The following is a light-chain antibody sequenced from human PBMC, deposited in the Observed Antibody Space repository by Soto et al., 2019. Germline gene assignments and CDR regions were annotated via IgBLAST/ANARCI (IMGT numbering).Light chain of an antibody. CDR3: GTWDSSLTAGV. J-gene: IGLJ3*02. CDR2: DNN. CDR1: SSNIGNNF. V-gene: IGLV1-51*01. Sequence: QSVLTQPPSVSAAPGQKVTISCSGSSSNIGNNFVSWYQHLPGTAPKLLIYDNNVRPSGIPDRFSGSKSGTSATLGITGLQTGDEADYYCGTWDSSLTAGVFGGGTKVTVL.